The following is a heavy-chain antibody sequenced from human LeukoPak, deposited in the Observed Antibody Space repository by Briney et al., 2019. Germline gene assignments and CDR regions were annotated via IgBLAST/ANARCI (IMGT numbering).Heavy chain of an antibody. CDR2: IYHSGST. CDR3: ASMDCYGSGSSPPGVYFDY. CDR1: GYSISSGYY. V-gene: IGHV4-38-2*01. J-gene: IGHJ4*02. Sequence: SETLSLTCAVSGYSISSGYYWGWIRPPPGKGLEWIGSIYHSGSTYYNPSLKSRVTISVDTSKNQFSLKLSSVTAADTAVYYCASMDCYGSGSSPPGVYFDYWGQGTLVTVSS. D-gene: IGHD3-10*01.